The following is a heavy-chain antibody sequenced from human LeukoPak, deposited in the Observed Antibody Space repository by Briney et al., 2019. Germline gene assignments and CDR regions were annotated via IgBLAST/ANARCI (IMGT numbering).Heavy chain of an antibody. V-gene: IGHV1-69*13. CDR3: ARDQIAVAGGSNWFDP. D-gene: IGHD6-19*01. CDR1: GGTFSSYA. J-gene: IGHJ5*02. CDR2: IIPIFGTA. Sequence: ASVKVSCKVSGGTFSSYAISWVRQAPGQGLEWMGGIIPIFGTANYAQKFRGRVTITADESTSTAYMELSSLRSEDTAVYYCARDQIAVAGGSNWFDPWGQGTLVTVSS.